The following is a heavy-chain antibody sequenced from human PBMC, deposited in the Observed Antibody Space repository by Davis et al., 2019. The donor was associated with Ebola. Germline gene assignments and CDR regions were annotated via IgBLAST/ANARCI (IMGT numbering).Heavy chain of an antibody. D-gene: IGHD2-8*01. V-gene: IGHV3-30*02. J-gene: IGHJ4*02. Sequence: DSVKGRFTISRDNSKNTLYLQMNSLRAEDTAVYYCAKDLGLMVYALGYWGQGTLVTVSS. CDR3: AKDLGLMVYALGY.